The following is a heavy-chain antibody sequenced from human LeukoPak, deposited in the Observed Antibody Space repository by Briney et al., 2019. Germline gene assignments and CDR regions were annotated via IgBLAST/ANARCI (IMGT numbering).Heavy chain of an antibody. Sequence: PSGGSTSYAQKFQGRVTMTRDTSTSTVYMELSSLRSEDTAVYYCARDGWENDFWSRGAFDIWGQGTMVTVSS. J-gene: IGHJ3*02. CDR3: ARDGWENDFWSRGAFDI. V-gene: IGHV1-46*01. D-gene: IGHD3-3*01. CDR2: PSGGST.